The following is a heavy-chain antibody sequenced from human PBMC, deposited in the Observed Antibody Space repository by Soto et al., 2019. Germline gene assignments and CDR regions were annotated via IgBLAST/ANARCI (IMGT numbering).Heavy chain of an antibody. V-gene: IGHV4-39*01. CDR3: ARHRIDDIIHLWLWYFDN. D-gene: IGHD5-18*01. J-gene: IGHJ4*02. Sequence: SETLSLTCTVSGGSISSSSYYWGWIRQPPGKGLEWIGSIYYSGSTYYNPSLKSRVTISVDTSKNQFSLKLSSVTAADTAVYYCARHRIDDIIHLWLWYFDNWGQGTLVTVSS. CDR1: GGSISSSSYY. CDR2: IYYSGST.